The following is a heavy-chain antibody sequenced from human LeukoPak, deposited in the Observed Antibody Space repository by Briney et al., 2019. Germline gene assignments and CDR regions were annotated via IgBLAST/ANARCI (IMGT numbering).Heavy chain of an antibody. V-gene: IGHV1-8*01. CDR3: ASGYSSDQLPHYYYYGMDV. CDR2: MKSNNGHT. Sequence: ASVKVSCKASGYTFTSFDFNWVRQATGQGLEWMGWMKSNNGHTGYAQKFQGRVTITADESTSTAYMELSSLRSEDTAVYYCASGYSSDQLPHYYYYGMDVWGQGTTVTVSS. CDR1: GYTFTSFD. D-gene: IGHD6-19*01. J-gene: IGHJ6*02.